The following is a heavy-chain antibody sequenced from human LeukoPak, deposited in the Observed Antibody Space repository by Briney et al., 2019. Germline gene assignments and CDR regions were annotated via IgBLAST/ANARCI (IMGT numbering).Heavy chain of an antibody. Sequence: GGSLRLSCAASGFTFSSYWMTWVRQAPGKGLEWVANIKQDGSEKFYVDSVKGRFAISRDNAKNSLYLEVNSLRAEDTAVYYCARAGSPGSIDYWGQGTLLTVSS. CDR1: GFTFSSYW. V-gene: IGHV3-7*04. D-gene: IGHD1-14*01. CDR3: ARAGSPGSIDY. CDR2: IKQDGSEK. J-gene: IGHJ4*02.